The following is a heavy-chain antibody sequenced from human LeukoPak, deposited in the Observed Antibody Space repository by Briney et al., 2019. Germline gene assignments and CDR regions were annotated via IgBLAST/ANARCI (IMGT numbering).Heavy chain of an antibody. CDR3: AKDGMVQGVLLTYYLDY. CDR1: GFTFSSYA. CDR2: ISGSGGGT. D-gene: IGHD3-10*01. Sequence: SGGSLRLSCAASGFTFSSYAMSWVRQAPGKGLEWVSAISGSGGGTFYADSVKGRFAISRDNSKNTLYLQMNSLRAEDTAVYYCAKDGMVQGVLLTYYLDYWGQGSLVTVSS. J-gene: IGHJ4*02. V-gene: IGHV3-23*01.